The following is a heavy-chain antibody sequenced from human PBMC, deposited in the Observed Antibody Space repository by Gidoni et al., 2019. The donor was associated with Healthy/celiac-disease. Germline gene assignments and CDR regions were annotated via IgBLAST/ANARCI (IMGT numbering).Heavy chain of an antibody. CDR1: GFTFDDYA. CDR2: ISWNSGSI. Sequence: EVQLVESGGGLVQPGRSLRLSCAASGFTFDDYAMHWVRQAPGKGLEWVSGISWNSGSIGYADSVKGRFTTSRDNAKNSLYLQMNSLRAEDTALYYCAKDSEWQWELTNDAFDIWGQGTMVTVSS. V-gene: IGHV3-9*01. CDR3: AKDSEWQWELTNDAFDI. J-gene: IGHJ3*02. D-gene: IGHD1-26*01.